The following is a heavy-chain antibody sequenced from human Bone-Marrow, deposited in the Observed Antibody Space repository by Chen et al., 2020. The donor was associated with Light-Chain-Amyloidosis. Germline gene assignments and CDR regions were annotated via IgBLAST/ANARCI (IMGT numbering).Heavy chain of an antibody. Sequence: EVQLEQSGPEVKKPGESLKISCKGSGYTFPNYWIGWVRQMPGKGLEWMGVIYPDDSDARNSPSFEGQVTISADKSITTAYLQWRSLKASDTAMYYCARRRDGYKFDYWGQGTLVTVSS. J-gene: IGHJ4*02. CDR3: ARRRDGYKFDY. D-gene: IGHD5-12*01. V-gene: IGHV5-51*01. CDR2: IYPDDSDA. CDR1: GYTFPNYW.